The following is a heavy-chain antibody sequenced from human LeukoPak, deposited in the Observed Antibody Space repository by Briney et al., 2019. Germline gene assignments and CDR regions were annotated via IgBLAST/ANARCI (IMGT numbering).Heavy chain of an antibody. Sequence: SETLSLTCAVSGGSISSDHWWTWVRQPPGKGLEWIGEVFHNGRTKYNPSFQSRVTMSVDNSKNQFSLKLTSVTAADTAVYYCKSRAHEVVTASDFWGQGTQVTVSS. D-gene: IGHD2-21*02. CDR2: VFHNGRT. J-gene: IGHJ4*02. V-gene: IGHV4-4*02. CDR3: KSRAHEVVTASDF. CDR1: GGSISSDHW.